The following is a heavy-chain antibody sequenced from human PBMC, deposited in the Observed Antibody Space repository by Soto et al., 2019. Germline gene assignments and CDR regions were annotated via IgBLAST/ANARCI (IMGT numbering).Heavy chain of an antibody. V-gene: IGHV1-3*01. J-gene: IGHJ6*02. CDR3: ARGSFTMFVANAYYYALDV. D-gene: IGHD3-10*02. CDR2: INAGNGNT. Sequence: GASVKVSCKASGYTFTTYAMHWVRQAPGQRLEWMGWINAGNGNTKYSQNFMGRVTLTRDTSATTAYMEVASLRSEDTAVYYCARGSFTMFVANAYYYALDVWGPGTTVTVSS. CDR1: GYTFTTYA.